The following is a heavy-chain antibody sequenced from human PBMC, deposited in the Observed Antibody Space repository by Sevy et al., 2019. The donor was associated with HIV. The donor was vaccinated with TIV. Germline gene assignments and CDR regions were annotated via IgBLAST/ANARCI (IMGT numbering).Heavy chain of an antibody. D-gene: IGHD2-8*01. J-gene: IGHJ4*02. CDR1: GFTFSKYS. Sequence: GGSLRLSCAASGFTFSKYSMSWVRQPPGKGLEWVSTLSFGCGEINHADSVKGRFTISRDNSKSSLYLQMNNVRAEDTAVYYCAREGCTKPHDYWGQGTLVTVSS. CDR3: AREGCTKPHDY. V-gene: IGHV3-23*01. CDR2: LSFGCGEI.